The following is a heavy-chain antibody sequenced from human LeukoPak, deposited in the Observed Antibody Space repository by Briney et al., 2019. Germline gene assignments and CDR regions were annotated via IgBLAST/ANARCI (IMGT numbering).Heavy chain of an antibody. CDR3: AKDRRYSGLQWGWFDP. V-gene: IGHV3-23*01. CDR1: GFTFSSYA. Sequence: GGSLRLSCAASGFTFSSYAMNWVRQAPGKGLEWVSAISGSGGSTYYADSVKGRFTISRDNSKNTLYLQMNSLRAEDTAVYYCAKDRRYSGLQWGWFDPWGQGTLVTVSS. CDR2: ISGSGGST. D-gene: IGHD1-26*01. J-gene: IGHJ5*02.